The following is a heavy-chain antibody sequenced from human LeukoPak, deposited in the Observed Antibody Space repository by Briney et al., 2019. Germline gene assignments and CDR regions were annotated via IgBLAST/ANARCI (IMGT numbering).Heavy chain of an antibody. D-gene: IGHD5-18*01. CDR3: ARGFPDYSYVCDYFDY. J-gene: IGHJ4*02. Sequence: SETLSLTCTVSGGSISSYYWSWIRQPPGKGLEWIGYIYYSGSTNYNPSLKSRVTISVDTSKNQFSLKLSSVTAADTAVYYCARGFPDYSYVCDYFDYWGQGTLVPVSS. V-gene: IGHV4-59*01. CDR1: GGSISSYY. CDR2: IYYSGST.